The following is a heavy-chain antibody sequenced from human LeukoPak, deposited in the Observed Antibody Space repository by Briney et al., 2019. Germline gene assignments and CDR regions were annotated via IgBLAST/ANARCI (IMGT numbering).Heavy chain of an antibody. CDR3: ARADYDILTGYYNSFDY. J-gene: IGHJ4*02. D-gene: IGHD3-9*01. Sequence: SAKVSRKASGGTFCSYAISWVRQAPGQGLEWMGRIIPILGITNYAQKFQGRVTITADKSTSTAYMELGSLRSEDTAVYYCARADYDILTGYYNSFDYWGQGTLVTVSS. V-gene: IGHV1-69*04. CDR2: IIPILGIT. CDR1: GGTFCSYA.